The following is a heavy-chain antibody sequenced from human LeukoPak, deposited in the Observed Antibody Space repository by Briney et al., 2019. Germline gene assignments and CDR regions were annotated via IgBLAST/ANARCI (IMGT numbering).Heavy chain of an antibody. V-gene: IGHV3-15*01. D-gene: IGHD2-21*01. CDR1: GFTFSNAW. J-gene: IGHJ4*02. CDR3: IVSPGLF. CDR2: FKSKTDGGTT. Sequence: GGSLRLSCAASGFTFSNAWMSWVRQAPGKGLEWVARFKSKTDGGTTDYAAPVKGRFTISRDDLKNTLYLQMNSLKTEDTALYYCIVSPGLFWGQGTLVTVSS.